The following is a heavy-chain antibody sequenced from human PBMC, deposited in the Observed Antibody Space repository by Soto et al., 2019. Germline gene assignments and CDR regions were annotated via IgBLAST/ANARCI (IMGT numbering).Heavy chain of an antibody. CDR3: ATRFYSSRVLFDY. Sequence: PSETLSLTCTVSGGSISNYYCSWIRQTPGKGLEYIGFIYNSGTTNYHPSLKSRVTISIDTSKSQFYLKLTSVTAADTAIYYCATRFYSSRVLFDYWGPGTQVTVSS. J-gene: IGHJ4*02. CDR1: GGSISNYY. D-gene: IGHD2-21*01. CDR2: IYNSGTT. V-gene: IGHV4-59*13.